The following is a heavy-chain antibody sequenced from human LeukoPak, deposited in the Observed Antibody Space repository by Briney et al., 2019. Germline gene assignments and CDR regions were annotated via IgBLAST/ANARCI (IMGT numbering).Heavy chain of an antibody. Sequence: GGSLRLSCAASGFTSNDNAIHWVRQAPGKGVEWVSGFSWSSGSIGYADSVKGRFTISRDNAKNSLYLQMDSLRAEDTALYYCASDKKRGPLDYWGRGTLVTVSS. J-gene: IGHJ4*02. CDR2: FSWSSGSI. V-gene: IGHV3-9*02. CDR1: GFTSNDNA. CDR3: ASDKKRGPLDY.